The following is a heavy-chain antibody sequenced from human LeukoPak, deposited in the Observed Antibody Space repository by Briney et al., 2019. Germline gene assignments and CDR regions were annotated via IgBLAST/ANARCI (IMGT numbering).Heavy chain of an antibody. CDR3: ARERYQKLYGDSPGAIYFYYGLDV. CDR2: ISGSGGST. D-gene: IGHD2-2*02. Sequence: TGGSLRLSCAASGFTFSSYAMSWVRQAPGKGLEWVSAISGSGGSTYYADSVKGRFTISRDNSKNTLYLQMNSLRAEDTAVYYCARERYQKLYGDSPGAIYFYYGLDVWGQGTTVTVSS. CDR1: GFTFSSYA. J-gene: IGHJ6*02. V-gene: IGHV3-23*01.